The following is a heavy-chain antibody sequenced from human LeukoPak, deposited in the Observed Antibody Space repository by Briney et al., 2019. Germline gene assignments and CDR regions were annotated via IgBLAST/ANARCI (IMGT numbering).Heavy chain of an antibody. J-gene: IGHJ4*02. CDR1: GYTFTSYD. V-gene: IGHV1-69*04. D-gene: IGHD1-26*01. CDR3: ARDQVGASRCSDY. Sequence: GASVKVSCKASGYTFTSYDINWVRQAPGQGLEWMGRIIPILGIANYAQKFQGRVTITADKSTSTAYMELSSLRSEDTAVYYCARDQVGASRCSDYWGQGTLVTVSS. CDR2: IIPILGIA.